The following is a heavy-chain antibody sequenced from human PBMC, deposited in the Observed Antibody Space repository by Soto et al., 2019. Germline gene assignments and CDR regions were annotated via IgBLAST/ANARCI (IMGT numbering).Heavy chain of an antibody. J-gene: IGHJ4*02. CDR2: INHSGST. CDR3: ARVNTIFGVVIPFDY. Sequence: SETLSLTCAVYGGSFSGYYWSWIRQPPGKGLEWIGEINHSGSTNYNPSLKSRVTISVDTSKNQFSLKLSSVTAADTAVYYCARVNTIFGVVIPFDYWGQGTLVTV. V-gene: IGHV4-34*01. D-gene: IGHD3-3*01. CDR1: GGSFSGYY.